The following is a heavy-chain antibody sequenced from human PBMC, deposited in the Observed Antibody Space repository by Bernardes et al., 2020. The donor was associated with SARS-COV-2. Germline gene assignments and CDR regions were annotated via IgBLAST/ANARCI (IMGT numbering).Heavy chain of an antibody. V-gene: IGHV3-13*01. CDR3: ARDPSLGSTLRSFFDH. Sequence: GGSLRLSCAASGFTFSSYDMHWVRQATGKGLEWVSAIGTAGDTYYPGSVKGRFTISRENAKNSLYLQMNSLRDEDTAVYFCARDPSLGSTLRSFFDHWGQGTLVTVSS. CDR2: IGTAGDT. D-gene: IGHD6-13*01. J-gene: IGHJ4*02. CDR1: GFTFSSYD.